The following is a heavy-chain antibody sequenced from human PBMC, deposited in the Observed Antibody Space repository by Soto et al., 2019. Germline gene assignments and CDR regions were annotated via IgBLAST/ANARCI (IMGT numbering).Heavy chain of an antibody. V-gene: IGHV3-23*01. CDR3: AKREGSGSYYYY. CDR2: ISGSGGST. CDR1: GFTFSSYA. J-gene: IGHJ4*02. Sequence: PGGSLRLSCAASGFTFSSYAMSWVRQAPGKGLEWVSAISGSGGSTYYADSVKGRFTISRDNSKNTLYLQMNSLRAEDTAVYYFAKREGSGSYYYYWGQGTLVTVSS. D-gene: IGHD3-10*01.